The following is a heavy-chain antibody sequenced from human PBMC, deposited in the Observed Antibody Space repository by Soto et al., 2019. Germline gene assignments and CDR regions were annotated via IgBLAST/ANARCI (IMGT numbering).Heavy chain of an antibody. J-gene: IGHJ5*02. V-gene: IGHV1-69*01. CDR2: IIPIFGTI. CDR3: ARVFPDGWVEPGVVRGYLDT. CDR1: AESFNNYG. Sequence: QVQLVQSGAEVKEPGSSVKVSCKASAESFNNYGITWVRQAPGQGLEWMGGIIPIFGTINYVEKFQGRVKITADDSTKTAYMELSSLRSEDTALYYCARVFPDGWVEPGVVRGYLDTWGRGTLVTVSS. D-gene: IGHD3-3*01.